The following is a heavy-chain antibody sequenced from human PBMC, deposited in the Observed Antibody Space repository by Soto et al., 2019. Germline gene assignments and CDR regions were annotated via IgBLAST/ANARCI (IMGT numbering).Heavy chain of an antibody. D-gene: IGHD3-10*01. V-gene: IGHV3-33*01. CDR2: IWSDGSNQ. CDR3: ARERTFGVKHPNYLDV. Sequence: QVQLVESGGGLVQPGGSLRLSCAASAFTFSRYGMHWVRQAPGKGLQWVGVIWSDGSNQRYAESVKGRFTISRDNSKNTLYLQLNRLRVKDTAVYYYARERTFGVKHPNYLDVWGTGITVTVSS. J-gene: IGHJ6*03. CDR1: AFTFSRYG.